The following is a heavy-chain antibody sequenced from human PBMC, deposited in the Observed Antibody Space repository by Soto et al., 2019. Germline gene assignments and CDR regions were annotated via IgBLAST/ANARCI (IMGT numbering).Heavy chain of an antibody. J-gene: IGHJ4*02. CDR2: ISSDGTT. Sequence: EVQLVESGGDFVQPGGSLRLSCAASGFTFSSYGMNWVRQVPVKGLEWVSHISSDGTTYYADSVKGRFTISRVNAKNSLYLQMNSLIVEDTAVYYCARAPGYGDIDYWGRGTLVTVSS. V-gene: IGHV3-48*01. CDR3: ARAPGYGDIDY. D-gene: IGHD3-10*01. CDR1: GFTFSSYG.